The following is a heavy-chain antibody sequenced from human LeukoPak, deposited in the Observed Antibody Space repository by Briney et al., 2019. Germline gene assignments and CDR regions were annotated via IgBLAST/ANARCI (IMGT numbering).Heavy chain of an antibody. V-gene: IGHV4-30-2*01. CDR3: ARGGYDWGSVYYFDY. Sequence: SQTLSLTCAVSGASISSGGYSWSWIRQPPGKGLDWIGYIYHSGSTYYNPSLKSRVTISVDRSKNQLSLKLSSVTAADTAVYYCARGGYDWGSVYYFDYWGQGTLVTVSS. J-gene: IGHJ4*02. D-gene: IGHD5-12*01. CDR1: GASISSGGYS. CDR2: IYHSGST.